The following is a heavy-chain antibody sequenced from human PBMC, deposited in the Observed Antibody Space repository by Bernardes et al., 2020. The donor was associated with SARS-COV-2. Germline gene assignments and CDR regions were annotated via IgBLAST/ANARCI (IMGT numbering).Heavy chain of an antibody. Sequence: SETLSLTCTVSGGSLRSSRHYWAWIRQPPGKGLEWIGSIYYSGSTYHNPSLKTRVTLSVDTSKNQFSLKLRSVTAADTAVYYCARRDYGSGDSFDYWGQGTLVTVSS. V-gene: IGHV4-39*01. CDR1: GGSLRSSRHY. D-gene: IGHD3-10*01. CDR2: IYYSGST. CDR3: ARRDYGSGDSFDY. J-gene: IGHJ4*02.